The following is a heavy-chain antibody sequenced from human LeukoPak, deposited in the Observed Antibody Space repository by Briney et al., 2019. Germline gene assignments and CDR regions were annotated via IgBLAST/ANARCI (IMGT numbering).Heavy chain of an antibody. CDR2: IIPIFGTA. Sequence: SVTVSCKASGGTFSSYAISWVRQAPGQGLEWMGGIIPIFGTANYAQKFQGRVTITADESTSTAYMELSSLRSEDTAVYYCARAQYYYGSENWFDPWGLGTLVTVSS. J-gene: IGHJ5*02. V-gene: IGHV1-69*13. CDR1: GGTFSSYA. D-gene: IGHD3-10*01. CDR3: ARAQYYYGSENWFDP.